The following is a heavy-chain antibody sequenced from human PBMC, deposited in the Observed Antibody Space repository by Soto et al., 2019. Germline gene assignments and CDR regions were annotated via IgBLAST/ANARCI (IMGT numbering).Heavy chain of an antibody. Sequence: QVQLQESGPGLVKPSQTLSLTCTVSARSITSGGYYWSWLRQQPGKGLEWIGSIYYSGSTYYNPSLKSRINVSVDTSKNQYSLKLSSVTAADTAVYYCAGGSLRDRGYCSSTSCSYDYYGMDVWGKWTPVTVSS. D-gene: IGHD2-2*01. CDR1: ARSITSGGYY. V-gene: IGHV4-31*03. CDR3: AGGSLRDRGYCSSTSCSYDYYGMDV. J-gene: IGHJ6*04. CDR2: IYYSGST.